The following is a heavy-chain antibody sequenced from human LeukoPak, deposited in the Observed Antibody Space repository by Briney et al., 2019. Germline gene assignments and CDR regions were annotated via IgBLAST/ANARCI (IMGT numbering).Heavy chain of an antibody. D-gene: IGHD5-18*01. CDR2: ISSSGTTI. CDR3: AKEASGYSYGLDALDI. CDR1: GFTFSNYE. J-gene: IGHJ3*02. V-gene: IGHV3-48*03. Sequence: GGSLRLSCAASGFTFSNYEMNWVRQAPGKGLEWVSYISSSGTTIYYADSVKGRFTLSRDNAENSLYLQMNSLRGEDTAVYYCAKEASGYSYGLDALDIWGQGTTVTVSS.